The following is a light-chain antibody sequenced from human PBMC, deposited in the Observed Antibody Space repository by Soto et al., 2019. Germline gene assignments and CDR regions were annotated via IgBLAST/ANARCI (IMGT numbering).Light chain of an antibody. J-gene: IGLJ3*02. CDR2: EVS. CDR1: SSDVGGYNY. Sequence: QSALTQPPSASGSPGQSVTISCTGTSSDVGGYNYVSWDQQHPGKAPKLMIYEVSKRPSGVPDRFSGSKSGNTASLTVSGLQAEDEADYYCSSYAGSNIWVFGGGTKLTVL. V-gene: IGLV2-8*01. CDR3: SSYAGSNIWV.